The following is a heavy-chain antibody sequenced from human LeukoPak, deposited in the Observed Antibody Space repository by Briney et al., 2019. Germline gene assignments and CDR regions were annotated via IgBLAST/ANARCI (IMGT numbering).Heavy chain of an antibody. CDR1: GFTFDDYA. D-gene: IGHD1-26*01. CDR2: ISWNSGSI. V-gene: IGHV3-9*01. Sequence: PGGSLRLSCAASGFTFDDYAMHWVRQAPGKGLEWVSGISWNSGSIGYADSVKGRFTISRDNSRNTLHLQMNSLRGEDTAVYYCARELTVGATIDYWGQGTLVTVSS. J-gene: IGHJ4*02. CDR3: ARELTVGATIDY.